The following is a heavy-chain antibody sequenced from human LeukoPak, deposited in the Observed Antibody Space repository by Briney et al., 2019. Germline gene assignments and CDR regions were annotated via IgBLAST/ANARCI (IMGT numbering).Heavy chain of an antibody. V-gene: IGHV4-34*01. CDR1: GEPFNGYY. CDR2: INHSGST. J-gene: IGHJ4*02. CDR3: ASILNDFWSGYYDY. Sequence: SETLSLTCAVYGEPFNGYYWNWIRQSPGKGLEWIGEINHSGSTNYNPSLKSRVTISVDTSKNQFSLKLNSVTAADTAVYYCASILNDFWSGYYDYWGQGTLVTVSS. D-gene: IGHD3-3*01.